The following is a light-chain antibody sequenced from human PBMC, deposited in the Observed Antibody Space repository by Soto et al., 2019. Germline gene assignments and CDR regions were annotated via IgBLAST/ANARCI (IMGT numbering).Light chain of an antibody. V-gene: IGKV3-15*01. CDR3: QQYNNWPLT. J-gene: IGKJ1*01. Sequence: EIVMTQSPATLSVFPGERATLSCRASQSIRSSLAWYQQKPGQAPRLLIYGASTRATDIPARFSGTESGTEFTLTISSLQSEDFAVYYCQQYNNWPLTFGQGTKVEVK. CDR1: QSIRSS. CDR2: GAS.